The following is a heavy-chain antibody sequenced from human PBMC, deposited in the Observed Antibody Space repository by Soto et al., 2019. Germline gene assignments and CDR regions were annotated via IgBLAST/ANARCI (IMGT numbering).Heavy chain of an antibody. CDR1: GYIFTDYY. V-gene: IGHV1-46*01. Sequence: ASVKVSCKASGYIFTDYYMHWVRQAPGQGLEWMGVIEPSGGSKSYTQKFQDRITMTRDTSTSTVYMELSSLRSEDTAVYYCAASPSFWQNYYYGAMDVWGQGTTVTVSS. CDR3: AASPSFWQNYYYGAMDV. J-gene: IGHJ6*02. CDR2: IEPSGGSK.